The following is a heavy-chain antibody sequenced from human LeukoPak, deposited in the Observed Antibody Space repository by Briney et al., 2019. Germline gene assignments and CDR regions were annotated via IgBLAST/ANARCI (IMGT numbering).Heavy chain of an antibody. CDR2: IYYSGST. Sequence: SETLSLTCTVSGGSISTSSYYWGWIRQPPGKGLECIGNIYYSGSTYYNPSLKSRVTISVDTSKNQFSLKLSSVTAADTAVYYCASTPSPRGSYYRQIFDYWGQGTLVTVSS. J-gene: IGHJ4*02. V-gene: IGHV4-39*07. D-gene: IGHD1-26*01. CDR3: ASTPSPRGSYYRQIFDY. CDR1: GGSISTSSYY.